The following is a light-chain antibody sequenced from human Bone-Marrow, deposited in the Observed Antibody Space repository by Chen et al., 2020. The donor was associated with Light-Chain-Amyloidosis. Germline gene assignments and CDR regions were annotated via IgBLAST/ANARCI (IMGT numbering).Light chain of an antibody. CDR2: GAS. CDR3: QQYGSSPPWT. Sequence: EIVLTQSPGPLSLSPGERATRSCRASQSVSSSYLAWYQQKPGQAPRLLIYGASSRATCIPDRFSGSGSGTDFTLTISRLEPEDFAVYYCQQYGSSPPWTFGQGTKVEIK. J-gene: IGKJ1*01. V-gene: IGKV3-20*01. CDR1: QSVSSSY.